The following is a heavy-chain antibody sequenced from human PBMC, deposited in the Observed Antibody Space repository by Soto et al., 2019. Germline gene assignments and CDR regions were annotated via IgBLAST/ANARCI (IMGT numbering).Heavy chain of an antibody. CDR3: ARALYYYGSGSPGNFDY. D-gene: IGHD3-10*01. CDR2: IYYSGST. V-gene: IGHV4-59*01. Sequence: QVQLQESGPGLVKPSETLSLTCTVSGGSISSYYWSWIRQPPGKGLEWIGYIYYSGSTNHNPSLKSRVTISVDTSKNQFSLKLSSVTAADTAVYYCARALYYYGSGSPGNFDYWGQGTLVTVSS. CDR1: GGSISSYY. J-gene: IGHJ4*02.